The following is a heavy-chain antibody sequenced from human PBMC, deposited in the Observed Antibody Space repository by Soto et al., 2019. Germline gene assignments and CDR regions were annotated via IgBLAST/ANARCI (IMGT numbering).Heavy chain of an antibody. Sequence: QVQLVQSGAEVKKPGASVKVSCKTSGYTFTNFGLSWVRQGPGQGLEWMGWISAYNGNTNYAQNFQGRVTMTTDTPTTTAYMELRSLRSDDTAVYYCARGATPIDYWGQGTLVTVSS. CDR3: ARGATPIDY. CDR2: ISAYNGNT. D-gene: IGHD2-15*01. CDR1: GYTFTNFG. J-gene: IGHJ4*02. V-gene: IGHV1-18*01.